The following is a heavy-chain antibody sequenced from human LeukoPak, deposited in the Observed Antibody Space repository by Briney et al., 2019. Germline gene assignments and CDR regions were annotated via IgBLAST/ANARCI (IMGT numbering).Heavy chain of an antibody. D-gene: IGHD3-9*01. V-gene: IGHV4-59*01. Sequence: PSETLSLTCTVSGGSISSYYWSWIRQPPGKGLEWIGYIYYSGSTNYNPSLKSRVTISVGTSKNQFSLKLSSVTAADTAVYYCARGKPDILTADPWGQGTLVTVSS. CDR1: GGSISSYY. CDR2: IYYSGST. J-gene: IGHJ5*02. CDR3: ARGKPDILTADP.